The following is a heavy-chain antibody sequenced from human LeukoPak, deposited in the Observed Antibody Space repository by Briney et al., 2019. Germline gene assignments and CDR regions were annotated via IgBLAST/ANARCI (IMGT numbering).Heavy chain of an antibody. V-gene: IGHV4-4*07. J-gene: IGHJ4*02. CDR3: ADDFGD. D-gene: IGHD4-17*01. CDR1: GGSVSSYY. Sequence: PSETLSLTCSVSGGSVSSYYWTWIRQPAGKGLEWIGRIYPSGTTHYNPSLKSRVTMSVDTPKNQFSLKVTSVTAADTAVYYCADDFGDWGQGTLVTVSS. CDR2: IYPSGTT.